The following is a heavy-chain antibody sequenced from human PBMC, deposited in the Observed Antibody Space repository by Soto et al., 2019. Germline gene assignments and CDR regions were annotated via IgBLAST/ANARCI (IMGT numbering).Heavy chain of an antibody. CDR1: GFTFSSYG. V-gene: IGHV3-30*18. Sequence: QVQLVESGGGVVQPGRSLRLSCAASGFTFSSYGMHWVRQAPGKGLEWVAVISYDGSNKYYADSVKGRFTISRDNSKNTLYLQMNSLRAEDTAVYYCAKMYSSSSYYGMDVWGQGTTVTVSS. CDR2: ISYDGSNK. D-gene: IGHD6-6*01. J-gene: IGHJ6*02. CDR3: AKMYSSSSYYGMDV.